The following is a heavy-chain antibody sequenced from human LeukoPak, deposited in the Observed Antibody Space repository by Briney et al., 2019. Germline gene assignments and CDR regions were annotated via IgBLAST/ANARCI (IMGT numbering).Heavy chain of an antibody. J-gene: IGHJ3*02. V-gene: IGHV1-18*01. Sequence: ASVKDSCKASGNTFTSYGISWVRQAPGQGLEWMGWIGVYTGNTNYAQKFQGRVTMTTDTSTRTGYMELTSLRSDDTAVYYCARSQSGMGDAFDIWGQGTMVTVSS. CDR1: GNTFTSYG. CDR2: IGVYTGNT. D-gene: IGHD6-13*01. CDR3: ARSQSGMGDAFDI.